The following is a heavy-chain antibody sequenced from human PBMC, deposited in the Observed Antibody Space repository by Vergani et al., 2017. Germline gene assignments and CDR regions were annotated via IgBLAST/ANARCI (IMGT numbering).Heavy chain of an antibody. CDR2: IYTSGST. CDR3: ARAYTTVTTDDAFDI. CDR1: GGSISSGSSY. Sequence: QVQLQESGPGLVKPSQTLSLTCTVSGGSISSGSSYWSWLRQPAGKGLEWIGRIYTSGSTNYNPSLKSRVTISVDTSKNQFSLKLSSVTAADTAVYYCARAYTTVTTDDAFDIWGQGTMVTVSS. J-gene: IGHJ3*02. V-gene: IGHV4-61*02. D-gene: IGHD4-17*01.